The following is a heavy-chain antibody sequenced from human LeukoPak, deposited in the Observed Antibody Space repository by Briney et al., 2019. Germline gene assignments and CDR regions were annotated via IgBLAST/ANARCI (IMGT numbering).Heavy chain of an antibody. CDR1: GGSISSGSYY. CDR3: ARALDYGGNGDDAFDI. Sequence: PSETLSLTCTVSGGSISSGSYYWSWIRQPAGKGLEWIGRIYTSGSTNYNPSLKSRVTISVDTSKNQFSLKLSSVTAADTAVYYRARALDYGGNGDDAFDIWGQGTMVTVSS. D-gene: IGHD4-23*01. J-gene: IGHJ3*02. CDR2: IYTSGST. V-gene: IGHV4-61*02.